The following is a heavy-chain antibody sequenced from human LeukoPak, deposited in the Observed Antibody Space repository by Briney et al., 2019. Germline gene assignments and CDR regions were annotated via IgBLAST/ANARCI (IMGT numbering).Heavy chain of an antibody. CDR2: ISGSGGSI. CDR1: GFTFSSYA. D-gene: IGHD3-9*01. V-gene: IGHV3-23*01. J-gene: IGHJ4*02. CDR3: AKGFDFDWLFFFDY. Sequence: PGGSLRLSCAASGFTFSSYAMSWVRQAPGKGLEWVSAISGSGGSIYYADSVKGRFTISRDNSKNTLYLQMNSLRAEDTAVYYCAKGFDFDWLFFFDYWGQGTLVTVSS.